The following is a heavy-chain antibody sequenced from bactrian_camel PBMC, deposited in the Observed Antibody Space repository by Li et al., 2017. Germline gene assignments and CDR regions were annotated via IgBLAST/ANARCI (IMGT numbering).Heavy chain of an antibody. D-gene: IGHD7*01. CDR1: GKTYSNYC. J-gene: IGHJ4*01. V-gene: IGHV3S53*01. CDR3: AAQELATGAYCYVADCTHEFEY. CDR2: IDSNGHT. Sequence: VQLVESGGGSMQPGGSLTLSCEISGKTYSNYCMGWFRQAPGKEREGVAAIDSNGHTAYADFAEGRFTISHVSKTTQYLQMNNLQPEDTSIYYCAAQELATGAYCYVADCTHEFEYRGQGTQVTVS.